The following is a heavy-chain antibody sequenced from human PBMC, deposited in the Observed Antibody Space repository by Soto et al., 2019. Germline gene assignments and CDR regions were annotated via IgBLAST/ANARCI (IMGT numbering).Heavy chain of an antibody. Sequence: GGSLRLSCAASGFTVSSNYMSWVRQAPGKGLEWVSVIYSGGSTYYADSVKGRFTISRDNSKNTLYLQMNSLRAEDTAVYYCARPIAVAGPINYYYGMDVWGQGTTVTVSS. CDR3: ARPIAVAGPINYYYGMDV. CDR1: GFTVSSNY. CDR2: IYSGGST. J-gene: IGHJ6*02. V-gene: IGHV3-66*04. D-gene: IGHD6-19*01.